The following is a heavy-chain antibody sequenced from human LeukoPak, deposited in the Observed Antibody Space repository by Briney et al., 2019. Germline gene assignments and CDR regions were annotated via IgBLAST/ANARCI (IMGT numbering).Heavy chain of an antibody. Sequence: KPSETLSLTCAVYGGSFSGYYWSWIRQPPGKGLEWIGEINHSGSTNYHPSLKSRVTISVDTSKNQSSLKLSSVTAADTAVYYCARGPTTFSNYYDSSGYLFDYWGQGTLVTVSS. CDR2: INHSGST. V-gene: IGHV4-34*01. J-gene: IGHJ4*02. CDR3: ARGPTTFSNYYDSSGYLFDY. CDR1: GGSFSGYY. D-gene: IGHD3-22*01.